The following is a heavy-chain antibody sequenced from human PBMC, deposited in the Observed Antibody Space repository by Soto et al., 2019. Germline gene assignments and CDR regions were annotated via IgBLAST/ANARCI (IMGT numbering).Heavy chain of an antibody. V-gene: IGHV4-31*03. CDR3: AREAGAVDFDY. Sequence: QVQLQESGPGLVKPSQTLSLTCTVSGGSISSGGYYWSWIRQHPGKGLEWIWYIYYSGNTYYNPSHKSRVTISVDTSKNPFSLKLSSVTAADTAVYYCAREAGAVDFDYWGQGTLVTVSS. J-gene: IGHJ4*02. D-gene: IGHD1-26*01. CDR2: IYYSGNT. CDR1: GGSISSGGYY.